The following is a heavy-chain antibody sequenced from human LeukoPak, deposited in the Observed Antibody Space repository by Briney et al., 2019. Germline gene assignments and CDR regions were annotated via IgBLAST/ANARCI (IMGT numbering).Heavy chain of an antibody. D-gene: IGHD3-10*01. V-gene: IGHV4-4*08. Sequence: SETLSLTCTVSGGSITYYYWSRIRQPPGKGLEWIGYISNRGNIDYNPSLKSRATISADTSKNHFSLTLKSVTATDTAVYYCARDRALDYWGQGILVTVSS. CDR2: ISNRGNI. CDR1: GGSITYYY. CDR3: ARDRALDY. J-gene: IGHJ4*02.